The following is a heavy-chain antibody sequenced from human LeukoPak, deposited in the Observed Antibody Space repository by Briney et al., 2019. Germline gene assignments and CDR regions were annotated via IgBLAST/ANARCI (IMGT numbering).Heavy chain of an antibody. V-gene: IGHV3-48*04. CDR2: ISSSGSTI. CDR1: GFTFSSYG. J-gene: IGHJ4*02. Sequence: GGSLRLSCAASGFTFSSYGMNWVRQAPGKGLEWVSYISSSGSTIYYGDSVKGRCTISRDNAKNSLYLQMNSLRAEDTAVYYCARGGFDYSYYEGLDYWGQGTLVTVSS. CDR3: ARGGFDYSYYEGLDY. D-gene: IGHD4-11*01.